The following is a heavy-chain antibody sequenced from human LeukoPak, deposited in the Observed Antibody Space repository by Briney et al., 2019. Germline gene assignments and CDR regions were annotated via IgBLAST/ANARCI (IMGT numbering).Heavy chain of an antibody. V-gene: IGHV1-2*06. CDR2: INPNSGET. J-gene: IGHJ5*02. D-gene: IGHD3-9*01. CDR3: ARDLNPGNWFDP. Sequence: GASVKVSCKASGYIFTGYYMHWVRQAPGLGLELMGRINPNSGETNYAQKFQGRVTMNRDTSINTVYMELRRLRSDDTAVYYCARDLNPGNWFDPWGQGTLVTVSS. CDR1: GYIFTGYY.